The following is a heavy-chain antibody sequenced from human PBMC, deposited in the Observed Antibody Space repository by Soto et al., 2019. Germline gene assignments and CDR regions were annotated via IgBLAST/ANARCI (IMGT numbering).Heavy chain of an antibody. CDR2: IYPGDSDT. CDR1: GYSFTTYW. CDR3: ARHVLTYDAFDI. J-gene: IGHJ3*02. V-gene: IGHV5-51*01. Sequence: PGESLKISCKGSGYSFTTYWIGWVRQMPGKGLEWMGIIYPGDSDTRYSPSFHGQVTISADKSTSTAHLQWSSLKASDTAMYYCARHVLTYDAFDIWGQGTMVTVSS. D-gene: IGHD3-9*01.